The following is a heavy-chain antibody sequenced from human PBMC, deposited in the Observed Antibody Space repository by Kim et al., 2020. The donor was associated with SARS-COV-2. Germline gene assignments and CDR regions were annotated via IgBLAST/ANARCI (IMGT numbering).Heavy chain of an antibody. J-gene: IGHJ4*02. CDR3: ARDGGSGSYGMGFY. V-gene: IGHV3-30*01. Sequence: YADSVKGRFTISRDNSKNTLYLQMNSLRAEDTAVYYCARDGGSGSYGMGFYWGQGTLVTVSS. D-gene: IGHD1-26*01.